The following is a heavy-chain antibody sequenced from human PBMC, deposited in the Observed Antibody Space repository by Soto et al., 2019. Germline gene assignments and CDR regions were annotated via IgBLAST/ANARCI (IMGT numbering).Heavy chain of an antibody. CDR2: IYWNDDK. D-gene: IGHD2-2*01. Sequence: GPTLVNPTQTLTLTCTFSGFSLSTSGVGVGWIRQPPGKALQWRALIYWNDDKRYSPSLKSRLTITKDTSKNQVVLTMTNMDPVDTARYYCAHMTPLVVPAAHGPERAFDYWGQGTLVTVSS. CDR1: GFSLSTSGVG. V-gene: IGHV2-5*01. CDR3: AHMTPLVVPAAHGPERAFDY. J-gene: IGHJ4*02.